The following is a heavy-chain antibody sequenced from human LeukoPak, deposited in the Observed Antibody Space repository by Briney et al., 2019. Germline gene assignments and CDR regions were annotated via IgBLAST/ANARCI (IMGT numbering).Heavy chain of an antibody. CDR1: GFTFSGYA. CDR2: ISYDGSNK. Sequence: GGSLRLSCAASGFTFSGYAMHWVRQAPGKGLEWVAVISYDGSNKYYADSVKGRFTISRDNSKNTLYLQMNSLRAEDTAVYYCASPKGITMVRGVITKAPFDYWGQGTLVTVSS. D-gene: IGHD3-10*01. V-gene: IGHV3-30*04. J-gene: IGHJ4*02. CDR3: ASPKGITMVRGVITKAPFDY.